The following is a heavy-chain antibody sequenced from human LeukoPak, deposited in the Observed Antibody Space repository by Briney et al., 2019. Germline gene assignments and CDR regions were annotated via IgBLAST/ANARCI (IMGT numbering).Heavy chain of an antibody. V-gene: IGHV3-48*01. CDR3: ARDQLVTIFGIYYYYMDV. CDR1: GFTFSSYS. J-gene: IGHJ6*03. D-gene: IGHD3-3*01. Sequence: GGSLRLSCAASGFTFSSYSMNWVRQAPGKGLEWVSYISSSSSTIYYADTVKGRFTISRDNAKNSLYLQMNSLRAEDTAVYYCARDQLVTIFGIYYYYMDVWGKGTTVTVSS. CDR2: ISSSSSTI.